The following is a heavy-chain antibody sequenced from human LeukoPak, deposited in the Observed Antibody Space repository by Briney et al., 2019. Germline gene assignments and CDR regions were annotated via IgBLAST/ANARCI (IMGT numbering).Heavy chain of an antibody. V-gene: IGHV1-69*06. D-gene: IGHD2-2*01. CDR1: VGTFRSYA. CDR3: ARERGWGIVVVPAAMRRWFDL. Sequence: YSLKVSFKASVGTFRSYASSWVRPAPGRGLEWVGGIIPLFRSANYAQKFQGRATITADKSTSTVYVELSSLSSWDTAVYYCARERGWGIVVVPAAMRRWFDLWGQGTLVTVSS. CDR2: IIPLFRSA. J-gene: IGHJ5*02.